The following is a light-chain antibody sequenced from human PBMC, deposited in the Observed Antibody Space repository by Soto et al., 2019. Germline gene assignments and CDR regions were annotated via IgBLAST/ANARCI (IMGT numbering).Light chain of an antibody. Sequence: QSVLTQPASVSGSPGQSITISCTGTSSDVGSYNLVSWYQQHPGKAPKLTIYEGSKRPSGVSNRFSGSKSGNTASLTISGLQAEDEADYYCCSYAGSSNVFGTGTKVTVL. CDR1: SSDVGSYNL. V-gene: IGLV2-23*03. CDR2: EGS. J-gene: IGLJ1*01. CDR3: CSYAGSSNV.